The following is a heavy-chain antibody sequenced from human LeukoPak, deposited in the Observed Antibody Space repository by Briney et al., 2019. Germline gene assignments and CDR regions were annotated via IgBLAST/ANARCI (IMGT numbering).Heavy chain of an antibody. CDR1: GFTFSSYA. Sequence: GGSLRFSCAASGFTFSSYAMSWVRQAPGKGLEWVSAISGSGGSTYYADSVKGRFTISRDNSKNTLYLQMNSLRAEDTAVYYCAKIHSPYYYDSSGPDYWGQGTLVTVSS. D-gene: IGHD3-22*01. J-gene: IGHJ4*02. V-gene: IGHV3-23*01. CDR2: ISGSGGST. CDR3: AKIHSPYYYDSSGPDY.